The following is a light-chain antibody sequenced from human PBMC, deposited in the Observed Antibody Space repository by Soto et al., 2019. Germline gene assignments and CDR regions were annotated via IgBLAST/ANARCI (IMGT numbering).Light chain of an antibody. CDR1: QRISSY. V-gene: IGKV1-39*01. CDR3: QQSFMTPHT. Sequence: DIQMTQSPSSLSASVGDRVTIPCRASQRISSYLNWYQQKPGKAPKLLIYGASSLQSGVPSRFSGSGSGTDFTLTSSSMHPEDFATYYCQQSFMTPHTFGQGTKVEIK. J-gene: IGKJ1*01. CDR2: GAS.